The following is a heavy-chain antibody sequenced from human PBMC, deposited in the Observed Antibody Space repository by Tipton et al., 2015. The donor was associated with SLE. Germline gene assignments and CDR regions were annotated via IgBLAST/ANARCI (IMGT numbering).Heavy chain of an antibody. D-gene: IGHD6-6*01. CDR1: GGSISSSSYY. V-gene: IGHV4-61*01. J-gene: IGHJ4*02. Sequence: GLVKPSETLSLTCTVSGGSISSSSYYWSWIRQPPGKGLEWIGYIYYSGSTNYNPSLKSRVTISVDTSKNQFSLKLSSVTAADTAVYYCARGPLSSSSGYFDYWGQGTLVTVSS. CDR3: ARGPLSSSSGYFDY. CDR2: IYYSGST.